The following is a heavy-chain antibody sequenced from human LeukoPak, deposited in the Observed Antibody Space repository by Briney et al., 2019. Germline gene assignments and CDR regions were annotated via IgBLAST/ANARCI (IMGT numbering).Heavy chain of an antibody. V-gene: IGHV3-11*04. CDR1: GFSFSDHY. J-gene: IGHJ4*02. D-gene: IGHD2/OR15-2a*01. CDR3: TTSLSTLGSFDY. Sequence: GGSLRLSCAPSGFSFSDHYMSWIRQAPGRGLEWVSYISGRSNAIYYADSVKGRFTISRDKAKNSLYLQINSLRAEDTAVYYCTTSLSTLGSFDYWGQGTLVTVSS. CDR2: ISGRSNAI.